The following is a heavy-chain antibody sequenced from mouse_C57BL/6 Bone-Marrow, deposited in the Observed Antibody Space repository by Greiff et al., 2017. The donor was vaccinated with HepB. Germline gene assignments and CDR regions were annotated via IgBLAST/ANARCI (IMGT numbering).Heavy chain of an antibody. Sequence: QVQLKESGAELVRPGTSVKVSCKASGYAFTNYLIEWVKQRPGQGLEWIGVINPGSGGTNYNVKFKGKATLTADKSSSTAYMQLSSLTSEDSAVYFCAKYAMDYWGQGTSVTVSS. CDR1: GYAFTNYL. J-gene: IGHJ4*01. V-gene: IGHV1-54*01. CDR2: INPGSGGT. CDR3: AKYAMDY.